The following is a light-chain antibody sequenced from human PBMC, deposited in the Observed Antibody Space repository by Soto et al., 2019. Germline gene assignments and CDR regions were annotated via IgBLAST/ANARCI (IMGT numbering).Light chain of an antibody. J-gene: IGKJ1*01. CDR3: QQYHSYSRT. CDR1: QSISSW. Sequence: DIQMTQSPSTLSASVGDRVTITCRASQSISSWLAWYQQKPGKASKLLIYKASSLESGVPSRFSGSGSGTEFTLTISSLQPDDFATYYRQQYHSYSRTFGQGTKVDIK. CDR2: KAS. V-gene: IGKV1-5*03.